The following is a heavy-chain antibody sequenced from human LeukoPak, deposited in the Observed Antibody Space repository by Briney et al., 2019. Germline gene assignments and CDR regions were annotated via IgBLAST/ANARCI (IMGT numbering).Heavy chain of an antibody. CDR1: GFTFSSYA. D-gene: IGHD5-12*01. Sequence: GGSLRLSCAASGFTFSSYAMSWVRQAPGKGLEWVSYTSRSGGTIYYADSVKGRFTMSRDNANKSVDLQMNSLRADDTAVYYCATIAGVETEDHSGYWLHYTDVWGKGTTVTVSS. V-gene: IGHV3-48*04. J-gene: IGHJ6*03. CDR3: ATIAGVETEDHSGYWLHYTDV. CDR2: TSRSGGTI.